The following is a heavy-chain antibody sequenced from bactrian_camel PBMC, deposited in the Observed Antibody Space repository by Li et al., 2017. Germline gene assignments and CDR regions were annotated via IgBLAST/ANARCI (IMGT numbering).Heavy chain of an antibody. J-gene: IGHJ7*01. V-gene: IGHV3S53*01. D-gene: IGHD7*01. CDR1: IRTFNLYA. CDR2: IDDVGST. Sequence: HVQLVESGGGSVQAGGSLRLSCAAETSIRTFNLYAMGWFRQAPGEEREAVAAIDDVGSTSYANFAKGRFTISRDNAKSTMYLQMNNLKPDDGGTYYCAVAIRGMYGGTWFCHNRDGIDYWGEGTQVTVS.